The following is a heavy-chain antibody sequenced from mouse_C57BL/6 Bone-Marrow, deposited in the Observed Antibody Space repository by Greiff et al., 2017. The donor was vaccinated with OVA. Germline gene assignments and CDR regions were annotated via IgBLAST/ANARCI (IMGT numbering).Heavy chain of an antibody. Sequence: VQLQQPGAELVKPGASVKMSCRASGYTFTNNWITWVRQRPGQGLEWIGDVFPGSGGSNNNEKFKRRATLTVDTSSSTAYMQLSSLTSEDSAVYYCARDYGSSGGALDYGGQGTSVTVSS. D-gene: IGHD1-1*01. CDR3: ARDYGSSGGALDY. CDR1: GYTFTNNW. CDR2: VFPGSGGS. J-gene: IGHJ4*01. V-gene: IGHV1-55*01.